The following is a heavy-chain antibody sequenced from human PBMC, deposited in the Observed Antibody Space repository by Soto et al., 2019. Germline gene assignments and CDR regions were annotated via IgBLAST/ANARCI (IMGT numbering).Heavy chain of an antibody. V-gene: IGHV1-69*12. D-gene: IGHD5-18*01. Sequence: QVQLVQSGAEVKKPESSVKVSCKAAGGTFSTYAISWVRQAPGQGLEWMGGIIPMFGTANYAQRFQDRVTITASESTITVYMELSNLRSEDTALYFCASGIQLWLRRINNGYSGWGQGTLVTVSS. CDR2: IIPMFGTA. CDR1: GGTFSTYA. CDR3: ASGIQLWLRRINNGYSG. J-gene: IGHJ4*02.